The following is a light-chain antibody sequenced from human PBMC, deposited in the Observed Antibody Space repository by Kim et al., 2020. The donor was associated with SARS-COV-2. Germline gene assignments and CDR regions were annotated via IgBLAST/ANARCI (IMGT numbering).Light chain of an antibody. CDR1: TGAVTSDHY. CDR3: LLSWGNTRV. V-gene: IGLV7-46*01. CDR2: DPT. Sequence: PGGTVTLPCGSSTGAVTSDHYPYWFHQKPGQAPRTLIYDPTNKHSWTPARFSGSLLGGKAALTLSGAQPEDEADYYCLLSWGNTRVFGGGTQLTVL. J-gene: IGLJ2*01.